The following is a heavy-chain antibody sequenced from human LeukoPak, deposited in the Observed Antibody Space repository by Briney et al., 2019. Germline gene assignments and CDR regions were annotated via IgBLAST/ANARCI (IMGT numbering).Heavy chain of an antibody. J-gene: IGHJ6*03. CDR3: ARGLWFGAKNTQPLYYMDV. CDR1: GYTFTGYY. Sequence: ASVKVSCKASGYTFTGYYMHWVRQAPGKGLEWMGWINPNSGGTNYAQKFQGRVTMTRDTSISTAYMELSRLRSDDTAVYYCARGLWFGAKNTQPLYYMDVWGKGTTVTVSS. V-gene: IGHV1-2*02. D-gene: IGHD3-10*01. CDR2: INPNSGGT.